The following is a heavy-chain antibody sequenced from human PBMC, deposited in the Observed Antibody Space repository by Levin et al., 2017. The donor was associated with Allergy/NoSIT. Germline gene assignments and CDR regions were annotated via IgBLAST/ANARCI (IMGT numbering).Heavy chain of an antibody. CDR3: AKGGGSGWNSECDS. V-gene: IGHV3-9*01. D-gene: IGHD6-19*01. CDR2: ISWISGSI. J-gene: IGHJ4*02. Sequence: GGSLRLSCAASGFTFGDYAMHWVRQAPGKGLEWVSSISWISGSIGYADSVKGRFTISRDNAKNSLYLQMNSLRPEDSALYYCAKGGGSGWNSECDSWGQGTLVTVSS. CDR1: GFTFGDYA.